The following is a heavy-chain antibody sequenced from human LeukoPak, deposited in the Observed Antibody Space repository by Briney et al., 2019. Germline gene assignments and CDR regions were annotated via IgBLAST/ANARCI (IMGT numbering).Heavy chain of an antibody. CDR3: AKDTKGIAAAGAFDY. Sequence: PGGSLRLSCAASGFTFIYYGMHWVRQAPGKGLEWVGFIHYDGINKYYADSVKGRFTISRDNSRNTLYLQMNSLRAEDMALYYCAKDTKGIAAAGAFDYWGQGTLVTVSS. CDR1: GFTFIYYG. CDR2: IHYDGINK. J-gene: IGHJ4*02. V-gene: IGHV3-30*02. D-gene: IGHD6-13*01.